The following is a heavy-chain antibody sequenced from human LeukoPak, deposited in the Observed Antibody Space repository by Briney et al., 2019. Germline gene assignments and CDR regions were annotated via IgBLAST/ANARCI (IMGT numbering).Heavy chain of an antibody. Sequence: SETLSLTCTVSGGSISSYYWSWIRQPAGKGLEWIGRIYTSGSTNYNASLKSRVSLSVDTSKNQFSLKLSSVTAADTAVFYCARENSGSYREFDYWGQGTLVTVSS. CDR2: IYTSGST. CDR3: ARENSGSYREFDY. J-gene: IGHJ4*02. CDR1: GGSISSYY. D-gene: IGHD1-26*01. V-gene: IGHV4-4*07.